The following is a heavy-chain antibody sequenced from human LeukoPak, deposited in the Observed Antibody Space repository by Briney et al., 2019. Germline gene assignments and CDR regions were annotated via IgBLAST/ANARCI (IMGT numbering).Heavy chain of an antibody. CDR1: GASINSYY. J-gene: IGHJ4*02. Sequence: SETLSLTCTVSGASINSYYWSWIRQPPGKGLEWIAYIYYSGNTNKNSSLKSRVTISVDTSKNQFSLKPSSVTAADTAVYYCARVGSTMARDYFDYWGQGTLVSVSS. D-gene: IGHD3-10*01. CDR3: ARVGSTMARDYFDY. CDR2: IYYSGNT. V-gene: IGHV4-59*01.